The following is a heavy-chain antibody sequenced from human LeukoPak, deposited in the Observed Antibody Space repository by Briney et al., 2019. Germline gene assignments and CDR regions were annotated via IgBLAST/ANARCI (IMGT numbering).Heavy chain of an antibody. Sequence: ASVKVSCKASGYTFTSYAMHWVRQAPGQRLEWMGWINAGNGNTKYSQKFQGRVTITRDTSASTAYMELSSLGSEDTAVYYCASSTSQYYYDSFGFDPWGQGTLVTVSS. CDR3: ASSTSQYYYDSFGFDP. V-gene: IGHV1-3*01. CDR1: GYTFTSYA. J-gene: IGHJ5*02. D-gene: IGHD3-22*01. CDR2: INAGNGNT.